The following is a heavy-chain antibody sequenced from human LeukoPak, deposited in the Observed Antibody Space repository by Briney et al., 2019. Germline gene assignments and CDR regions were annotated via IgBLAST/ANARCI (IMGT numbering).Heavy chain of an antibody. CDR2: IYYSGST. CDR3: ARVLTTVTTGPFDY. D-gene: IGHD4-17*01. V-gene: IGHV4-39*07. J-gene: IGHJ4*02. Sequence: SETLSLTCTVSGGSISSSSYYWGWIRQPPGKGLEWIGSIYYSGSTYYNPSLKSRVTISVDTSKNQFSLKLSSVTAADTAVYYCARVLTTVTTGPFDYWGQGTLVTVSS. CDR1: GGSISSSSYY.